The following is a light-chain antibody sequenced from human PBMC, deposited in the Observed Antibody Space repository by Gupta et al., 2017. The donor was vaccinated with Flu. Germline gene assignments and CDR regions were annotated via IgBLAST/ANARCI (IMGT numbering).Light chain of an antibody. Sequence: ERATLSCRASQSVSSDLAWYQQKPGQAPRLLIYGASTRATGIPARFSGSGSGTEFTLTITSLQSEDFAVYYCQQYYNWPPYTFGQGTKLEIK. CDR1: QSVSSD. V-gene: IGKV3-15*01. J-gene: IGKJ2*01. CDR3: QQYYNWPPYT. CDR2: GAS.